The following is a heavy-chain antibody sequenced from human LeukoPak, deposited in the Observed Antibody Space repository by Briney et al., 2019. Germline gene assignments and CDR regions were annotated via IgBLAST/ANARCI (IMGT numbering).Heavy chain of an antibody. Sequence: GASVKVSCKVSGYTLTELSMHWVRQAPGKGLEWMGGFDPEDGETIYAQKFQGRVTMTEDTSTDTAYMELSSLRSEDTAVYYCATVRSILRGFGELLYYFDYWGQGTLVTVSS. CDR1: GYTLTELS. J-gene: IGHJ4*02. CDR2: FDPEDGET. D-gene: IGHD3-10*01. CDR3: ATVRSILRGFGELLYYFDY. V-gene: IGHV1-24*01.